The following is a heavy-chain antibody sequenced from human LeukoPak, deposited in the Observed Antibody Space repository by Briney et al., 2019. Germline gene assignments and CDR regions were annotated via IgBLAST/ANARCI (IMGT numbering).Heavy chain of an antibody. D-gene: IGHD2-8*01. J-gene: IGHJ4*02. CDR3: AREPASTLIVGINFFDY. CDR1: GSSISSGFL. CDR2: VSHSGSP. Sequence: SETLSLTCRVSGSSISSGFLWGWIRQPPGKGMEWIGSVSHSGSPYSNPSLKSRVTISMDTSKNQFSLNLRSVSAADTAVYFCAREPASTLIVGINFFDYWGQGTLVTVSS. V-gene: IGHV4-38-2*02.